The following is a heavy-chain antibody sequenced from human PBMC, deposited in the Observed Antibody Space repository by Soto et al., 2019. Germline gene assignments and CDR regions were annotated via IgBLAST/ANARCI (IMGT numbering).Heavy chain of an antibody. CDR3: ARGYFDTSGVDY. D-gene: IGHD3-22*01. Sequence: GGSLRLSCAASGFTFSRYTMHWVRQAPGKGLEWVAVISYDGSNKYDADSVKGRFTISRDNSKNTLYLQMNSLRPEDTAVYYCARGYFDTSGVDYWGQGTLVTVSS. V-gene: IGHV3-30-3*01. CDR1: GFTFSRYT. CDR2: ISYDGSNK. J-gene: IGHJ4*02.